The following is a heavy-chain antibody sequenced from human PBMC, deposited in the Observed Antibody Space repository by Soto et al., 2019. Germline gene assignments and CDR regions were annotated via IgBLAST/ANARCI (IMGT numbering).Heavy chain of an antibody. J-gene: IGHJ5*02. CDR3: ARLTATVTRRFFDP. V-gene: IGHV4-34*01. Sequence: QVQLQQWGAGLLKPSETLSLTCAVYGGSFSGYYWSWIRQPPGKGLEWIGGINHSGSTNYNPSLKSRVTISVDTSKNQFSLKLSSVIAADTAVYYCARLTATVTRRFFDPWGQGTLVTVSS. CDR1: GGSFSGYY. D-gene: IGHD4-4*01. CDR2: INHSGST.